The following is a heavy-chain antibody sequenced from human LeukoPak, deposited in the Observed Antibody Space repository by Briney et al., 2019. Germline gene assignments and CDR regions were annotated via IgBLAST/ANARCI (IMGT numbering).Heavy chain of an antibody. Sequence: PSETLSLTCTVYGYSLSSGFYWGWIRQPPGKGLEWVATVFHRGDVYYNPSLARRVTISMDTSKNQLSLRLNSVTAADTALYYCARFGTRDNCCHPGIDTWGQGAPVTVSS. J-gene: IGHJ5*02. D-gene: IGHD1-1*01. CDR3: ARFGTRDNCCHPGIDT. V-gene: IGHV4-38-2*02. CDR2: VFHRGDV. CDR1: GYSLSSGFY.